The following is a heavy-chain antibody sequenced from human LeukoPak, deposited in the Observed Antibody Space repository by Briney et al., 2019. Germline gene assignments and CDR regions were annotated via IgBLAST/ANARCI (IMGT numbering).Heavy chain of an antibody. J-gene: IGHJ4*02. CDR3: ARRRIAAAGIWYFDY. Sequence: SETLSLTCAVYGGSFSGYYWSWIRQPPGKGLEWIGEINHSGSTNYNPSLKSRVTISVDTSKNQFSLKLSSVTAADTVVYYCARRRIAAAGIWYFDYWGQGTLVTVSS. D-gene: IGHD6-13*01. CDR1: GGSFSGYY. CDR2: INHSGST. V-gene: IGHV4-34*01.